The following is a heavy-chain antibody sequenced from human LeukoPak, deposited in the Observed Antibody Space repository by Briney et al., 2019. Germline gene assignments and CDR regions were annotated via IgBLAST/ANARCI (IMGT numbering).Heavy chain of an antibody. CDR1: GFTFSSYE. Sequence: PGGSLRLSCAASGFTFSSYEMNWVRQAPGKGLEWVSYISSSGSTIYYADSVKGRFTISRDNAKNSLYLQMNSLRAEDTAVYYCARVIGYYGSGSDYWGQGTLVTVSS. D-gene: IGHD3-10*01. V-gene: IGHV3-48*03. CDR3: ARVIGYYGSGSDY. J-gene: IGHJ4*02. CDR2: ISSSGSTI.